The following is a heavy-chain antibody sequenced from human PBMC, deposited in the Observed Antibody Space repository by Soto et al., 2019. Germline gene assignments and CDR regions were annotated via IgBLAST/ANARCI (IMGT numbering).Heavy chain of an antibody. CDR3: AREGGDIVQVPYY. CDR1: GVSINRGDYY. CDR2: IYYKCDT. Sequence: QVRLQESAPKLVGPSQTLSLTCSVSGVSINRGDYYWRWIRQSPGRGLEWIGSIYYKCDTNYNPSLGSRVTMSVDTSKNQFFLDLHSVVAADTAVYCCAREGGDIVQVPYYWGQGTLITVSS. J-gene: IGHJ4*02. V-gene: IGHV4-30-4*08. D-gene: IGHD2-15*01.